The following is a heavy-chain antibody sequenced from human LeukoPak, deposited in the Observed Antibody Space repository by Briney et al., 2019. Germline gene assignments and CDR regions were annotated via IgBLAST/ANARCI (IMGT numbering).Heavy chain of an antibody. CDR2: ISSSSSTI. CDR3: AQDGYSSTSGIFDY. Sequence: GGSLRLSCAASGFTFSSYSMNWVRQAPGKGLEWVSYISSSSSTIYYADSVKGRFTISRDNSKNTLYLQMNSLRAEHTAVYYCAQDGYSSTSGIFDYWGHGTPVTVSS. J-gene: IGHJ4*01. V-gene: IGHV3-48*01. D-gene: IGHD6-6*01. CDR1: GFTFSSYS.